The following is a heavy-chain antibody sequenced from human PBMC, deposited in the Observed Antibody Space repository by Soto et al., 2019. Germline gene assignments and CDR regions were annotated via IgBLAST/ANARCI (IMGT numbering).Heavy chain of an antibody. V-gene: IGHV1-3*01. CDR2: INPDNGNA. D-gene: IGHD2-15*01. Sequence: ASVKVSCKASGYTFTRYTMNWVRQAPGQRLEWMGWINPDNGNAKSSQKFQDRVIITRDTSASTAYMDLSSLRSEDTAVYYCARGIATGQLDPWGEGTLVTVAS. J-gene: IGHJ5*02. CDR3: ARGIATGQLDP. CDR1: GYTFTRYT.